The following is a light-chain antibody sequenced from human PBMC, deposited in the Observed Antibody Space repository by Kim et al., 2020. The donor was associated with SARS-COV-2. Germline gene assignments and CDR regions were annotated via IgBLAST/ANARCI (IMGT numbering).Light chain of an antibody. V-gene: IGLV1-44*01. J-gene: IGLJ2*01. CDR3: AAWDDRLNEGV. Sequence: GKVVTISCAGSTSNIGSKTVTWYQLHPGAAPKLLIYNNNQRPSGVPDRFSGSKSGTSASLAISGLQSEDEADYYCAAWDDRLNEGVFGGGTQLTVL. CDR1: TSNIGSKT. CDR2: NNN.